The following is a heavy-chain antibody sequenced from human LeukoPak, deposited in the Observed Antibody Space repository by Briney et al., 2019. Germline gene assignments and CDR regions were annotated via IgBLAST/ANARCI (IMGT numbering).Heavy chain of an antibody. D-gene: IGHD1-1*01. CDR2: ISYDASNE. Sequence: GSLRLSCAASGFTFSSYAMHWVRQAPGKGLEWVAVISYDASNEYYADSVRGRFTISRDNSKNTLYLQMNSLRGEDTAVYFCARDRNDGVLDSWGQGTLVTVSS. CDR1: GFTFSSYA. V-gene: IGHV3-30-3*01. J-gene: IGHJ4*02. CDR3: ARDRNDGVLDS.